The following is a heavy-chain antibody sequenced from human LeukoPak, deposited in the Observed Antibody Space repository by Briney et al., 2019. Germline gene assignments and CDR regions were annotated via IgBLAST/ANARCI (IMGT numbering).Heavy chain of an antibody. J-gene: IGHJ3*02. CDR3: AREVEYYDSSGYRPHAFDI. V-gene: IGHV4-39*02. CDR1: GGSIISSNHY. Sequence: SETLSLTCAVSGGSIISSNHYWGWTRQPPGKGLEWFGSISYSGGTAYNPSLRSRVTISVDTSKNQFSLKVNSVTAADTAVYYCAREVEYYDSSGYRPHAFDIWGQGTLVTVSS. D-gene: IGHD3-22*01. CDR2: ISYSGGT.